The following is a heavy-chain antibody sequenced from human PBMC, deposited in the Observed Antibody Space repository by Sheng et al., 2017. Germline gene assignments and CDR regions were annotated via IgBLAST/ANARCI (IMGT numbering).Heavy chain of an antibody. Sequence: QLQLQESGPGLVKPSETLSLTCTVSGGSISSSSYYWGWIRQPPGKGLEWIGSIYYSGSTYYNPSLKSRVTISVDTSKNQFSLKLSSVTAADTAVYYCATGGIAAAGGYYYYGMDVWGQGDHGSPSP. D-gene: IGHD6-13*01. J-gene: IGHJ6*02. CDR3: ATGGIAAAGGYYYYGMDV. CDR1: GGSISSSSYY. CDR2: IYYSGST. V-gene: IGHV4-39*07.